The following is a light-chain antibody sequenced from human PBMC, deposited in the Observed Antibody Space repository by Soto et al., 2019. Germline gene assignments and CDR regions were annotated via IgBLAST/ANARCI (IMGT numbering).Light chain of an antibody. V-gene: IGKV1-39*01. CDR3: QQSYSTPIT. Sequence: DIQMTQSPSSLSASVGDRVTISCRASQTMSTYLNWYQQKAGEAPRLLIYAASNLQSGVPSRFSGSGSGTDFTLIISSLPPEDVATYYCQQSYSTPITFGRGTRLEIK. CDR2: AAS. CDR1: QTMSTY. J-gene: IGKJ5*01.